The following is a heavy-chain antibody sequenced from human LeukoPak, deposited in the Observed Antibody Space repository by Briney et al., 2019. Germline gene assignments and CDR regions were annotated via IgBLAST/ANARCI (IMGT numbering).Heavy chain of an antibody. D-gene: IGHD6-13*01. CDR3: ARGPGEGSSWYINWFDP. V-gene: IGHV1-8*01. Sequence: ASVTVSCKASGYTFTSYDINWVRQATGQGLEWMGWMNPNSGNTGYAQKFQGRVTMTRNTSISTAYMELSSLRPADTAVYYCARGPGEGSSWYINWFDPWGQGTLVTVSS. CDR2: MNPNSGNT. CDR1: GYTFTSYD. J-gene: IGHJ5*02.